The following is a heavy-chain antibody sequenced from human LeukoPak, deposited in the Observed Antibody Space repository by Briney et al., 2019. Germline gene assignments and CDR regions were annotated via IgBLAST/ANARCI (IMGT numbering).Heavy chain of an antibody. D-gene: IGHD3-10*01. Sequence: GGSLRLSCAASGFTFSSSALNWVRQAPGRGLEWVSYISSSGSLIYYADSVKGRLTISRDNAENSLYLQMDTLSAEDTAVCYCARDTMGWNYYGMDVWGQGTTVTVSS. V-gene: IGHV3-48*03. CDR3: ARDTMGWNYYGMDV. CDR1: GFTFSSSA. J-gene: IGHJ6*02. CDR2: ISSSGSLI.